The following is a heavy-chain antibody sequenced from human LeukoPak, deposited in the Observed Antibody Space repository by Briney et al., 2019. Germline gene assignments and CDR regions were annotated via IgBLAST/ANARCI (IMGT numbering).Heavy chain of an antibody. CDR2: IYHSGRT. J-gene: IGHJ4*02. Sequence: SETLSLTCTVSGYPISSGDYWGWIRQPPGKGLEWIGSIYHSGRTYYNPSLKSRVTISVDTSKNHFSLRLNSVTVADTAVYYCARLVAGGAVAGTFDYWGQGTLVIVSS. CDR1: GYPISSGDY. CDR3: ARLVAGGAVAGTFDY. D-gene: IGHD6-19*01. V-gene: IGHV4-38-2*02.